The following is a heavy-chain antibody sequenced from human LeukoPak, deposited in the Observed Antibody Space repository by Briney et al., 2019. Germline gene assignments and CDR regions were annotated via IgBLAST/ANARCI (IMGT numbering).Heavy chain of an antibody. D-gene: IGHD6-13*01. CDR1: GFTFSSYG. Sequence: AGGSLRLSCAASGFTFSSYGMHWVRQAPGKGLEWVAVISYDGSNKYYADSVKGRFTISRDNSKNTLYLQMNSLRAEDTAVYYCAKDLGSSPVSYWGQGTLVTVSS. V-gene: IGHV3-30*18. J-gene: IGHJ4*02. CDR3: AKDLGSSPVSY. CDR2: ISYDGSNK.